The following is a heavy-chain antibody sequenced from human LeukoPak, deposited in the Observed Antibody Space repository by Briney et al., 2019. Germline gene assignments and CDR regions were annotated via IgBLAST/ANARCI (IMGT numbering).Heavy chain of an antibody. CDR2: IYTSGST. D-gene: IGHD3-10*01. CDR1: GGSISSGSYY. J-gene: IGHJ3*02. V-gene: IGHV4-61*02. CDR3: ACTMVRGVMASSARDDDAFDI. Sequence: SETLSLTCTVSGGSISSGSYYWSWIRQPAGKGLEWIGRIYTSGSTNYNPSLKSRATISVDTSKNQFPLKLSSVTAADTAVYYCACTMVRGVMASSARDDDAFDIWGQGTMVTVSS.